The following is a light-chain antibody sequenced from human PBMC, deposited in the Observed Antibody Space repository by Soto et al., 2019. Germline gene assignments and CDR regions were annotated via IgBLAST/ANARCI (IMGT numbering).Light chain of an antibody. CDR1: QSVSSY. Sequence: VVSQSLGTLSLSTEERATLSCRASQSVSSYLAWYQQKPGQAPRLLIYDASNRATGIPARFSGSGSGTDFTLTISSLEPEDFAVYYCQQRSNWPPIPFGQGTLLAIK. J-gene: IGKJ5*01. CDR3: QQRSNWPPIP. CDR2: DAS. V-gene: IGKV3-11*01.